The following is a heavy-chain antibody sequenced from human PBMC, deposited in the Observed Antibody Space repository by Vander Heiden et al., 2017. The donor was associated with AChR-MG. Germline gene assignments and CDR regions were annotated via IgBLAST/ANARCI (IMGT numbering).Heavy chain of an antibody. Sequence: QVQLVQPGAEVKKPGSSVKVSCKASGGTFSSYAISWVRQAPGQGLEWMGRIIPILGIANYAQKFQGRVTITADKSTSTAYMELSSLRSEDTAVYYCARSGSGSYYNGFDPWGQGTLVTVSS. J-gene: IGHJ5*02. D-gene: IGHD3-10*01. CDR3: ARSGSGSYYNGFDP. CDR2: IIPILGIA. CDR1: GGTFSSYA. V-gene: IGHV1-69*04.